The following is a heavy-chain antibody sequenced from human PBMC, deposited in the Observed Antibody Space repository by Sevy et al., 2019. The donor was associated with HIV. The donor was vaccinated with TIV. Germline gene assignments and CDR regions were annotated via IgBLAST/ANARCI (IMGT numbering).Heavy chain of an antibody. V-gene: IGHV3-15*01. CDR3: TTDSKTRGLSALLDY. Sequence: GGSLRLSCAASGFTFSNAWMSWVRQAPGKGLEWVGRIKSKTDGGTTAYAAPVKGRFTISRDDSKNTLYLQMNSLKTEDTAIYYCTTDSKTRGLSALLDYWGQGTLVTVSS. D-gene: IGHD3-10*01. CDR1: GFTFSNAW. CDR2: IKSKTDGGTT. J-gene: IGHJ4*02.